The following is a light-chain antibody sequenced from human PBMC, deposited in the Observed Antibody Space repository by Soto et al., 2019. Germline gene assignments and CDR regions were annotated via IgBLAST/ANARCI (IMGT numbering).Light chain of an antibody. J-gene: IGLJ3*02. CDR2: EVN. CDR1: SSDVGSYNL. CDR3: CSYVYSPNSGV. Sequence: QSALTQSASVSGSPGQSITISCTGTSSDVGSYNLVSWYQQHPGKVPKLMIYEVNKRPSGVSNRFSGSKSGNTASLTISGLQAEDEADYYCCSYVYSPNSGVFGGGTKLTVL. V-gene: IGLV2-23*02.